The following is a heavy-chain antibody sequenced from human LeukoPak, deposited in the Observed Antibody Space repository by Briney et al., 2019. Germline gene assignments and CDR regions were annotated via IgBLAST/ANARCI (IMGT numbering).Heavy chain of an antibody. D-gene: IGHD6-19*01. Sequence: PGGSLRLSCAASGFTFSSYAMSWVRQAPGKGLEWVSSLSGDGGTTTYADSVKGRFTISRDNSKNTLYLQMNSLRAEDTAVYYCARESYSSGWSRTYYYGMDVWGQGTTVTVSS. CDR3: ARESYSSGWSRTYYYGMDV. J-gene: IGHJ6*02. V-gene: IGHV3-23*01. CDR2: LSGDGGTT. CDR1: GFTFSSYA.